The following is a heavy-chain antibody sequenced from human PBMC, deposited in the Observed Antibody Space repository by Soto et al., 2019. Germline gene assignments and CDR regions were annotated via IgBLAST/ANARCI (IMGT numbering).Heavy chain of an antibody. V-gene: IGHV3-48*02. CDR3: ARDAFQYYDSDGRQAG. CDR2: ISTSSSPR. Sequence: EVQLVESGAGLVQPGGSLRHSCAASGFTFSHYNMHWVRQAPGKGLAWVAYISTSSSPRYYADSVKGRFTISRDNDRKSIYLEMSSLRDEDTAMYYWARDAFQYYDSDGRQAGWGPGTLVTVSS. J-gene: IGHJ4*02. D-gene: IGHD3-16*01. CDR1: GFTFSHYN.